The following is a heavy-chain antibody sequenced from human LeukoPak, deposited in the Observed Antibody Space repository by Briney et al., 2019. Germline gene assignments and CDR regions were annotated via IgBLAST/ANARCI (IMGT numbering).Heavy chain of an antibody. CDR2: IDGNSGIK. CDR3: ARTYDFGRGPPGDAFDN. V-gene: IGHV3-48*01. CDR1: GFTFTMFG. D-gene: IGHD3-3*01. J-gene: IGHJ3*02. Sequence: GGSLRLSFEASGFTFTMFGMNWVRQAPGKGLEWVSYIDGNSGIKYYADSVQGRLTISRDNAQDSVFLQMTSLRVDDTAVYYCARTYDFGRGPPGDAFDNWGQGTLVTVPS.